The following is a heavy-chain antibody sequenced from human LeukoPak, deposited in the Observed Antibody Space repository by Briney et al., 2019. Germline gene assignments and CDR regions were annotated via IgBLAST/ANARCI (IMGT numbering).Heavy chain of an antibody. V-gene: IGHV3-53*01. CDR3: ARGVEPLAANTLAY. CDR1: GFTFSSYW. CDR2: LYSDGNT. J-gene: IGHJ4*02. D-gene: IGHD1-14*01. Sequence: GGSLRLSCAASGFTFSSYWMSWVRRAPGKGLEWVSVLYSDGNTKYADSVQGRFTISRDNSKNTLYLEMNSLSPDDTAVYYCARGVEPLAANTLAYWGQGTLVTVSS.